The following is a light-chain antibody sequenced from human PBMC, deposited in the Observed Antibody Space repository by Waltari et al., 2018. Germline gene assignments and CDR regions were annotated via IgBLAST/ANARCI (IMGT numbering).Light chain of an antibody. CDR2: GAS. CDR3: HQYKNWPPWT. J-gene: IGKJ1*01. V-gene: IGKV3-15*01. CDR1: ENVDTN. Sequence: EIVVTQSPATLSLSPGERATLSCRASENVDTNIAWYQQKPGQPPRLLISGASTRATDIPTRFSGSGSGTEFTLSISSLQSEDFAVYYCHQYKNWPPWTFGQGTKVEIK.